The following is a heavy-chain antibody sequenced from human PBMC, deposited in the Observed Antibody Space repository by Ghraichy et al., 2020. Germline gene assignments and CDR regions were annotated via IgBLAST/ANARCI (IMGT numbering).Heavy chain of an antibody. CDR3: ARDQGVGGNYYYYYGMDV. J-gene: IGHJ6*02. Sequence: GESLNISCAASGFTFSSYWMSWVRQAPGKGLEWVANIKQDGSEKYYVDSVKGRFTISRDNAKNSLYLQMNSLRAEDTAVYYCARDQGVGGNYYYYYGMDVWGQGTTVTVSS. D-gene: IGHD3-10*01. CDR2: IKQDGSEK. CDR1: GFTFSSYW. V-gene: IGHV3-7*03.